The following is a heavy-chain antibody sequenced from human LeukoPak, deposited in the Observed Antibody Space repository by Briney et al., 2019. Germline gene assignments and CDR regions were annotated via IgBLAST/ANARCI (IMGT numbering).Heavy chain of an antibody. Sequence: PSETLSLTCAVYGGSFSGYYWSWIRQPPGKGLEWIGEINHSGSTNYNPSLKSRVTISVDTSKNQFSLKLSSVTAADTAVYYCARGDWLRLCDYWGQGTLVTVSS. CDR2: INHSGST. V-gene: IGHV4-34*01. J-gene: IGHJ4*02. D-gene: IGHD5-12*01. CDR3: ARGDWLRLCDY. CDR1: GGSFSGYY.